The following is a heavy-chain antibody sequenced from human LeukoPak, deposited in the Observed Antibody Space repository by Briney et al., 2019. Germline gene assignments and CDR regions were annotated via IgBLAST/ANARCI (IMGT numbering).Heavy chain of an antibody. V-gene: IGHV5-51*01. Sequence: GESLKISCKGSGYSFTSYWIGWVRQMPGKGLEWMGIIYPGDSDTRYSPSFQGQVTISADKSISTAYLQWSSLKASDTAMYYCARPVYGGNSPGHDAFDIWGQGTTVIVSS. CDR2: IYPGDSDT. D-gene: IGHD4-23*01. J-gene: IGHJ3*02. CDR3: ARPVYGGNSPGHDAFDI. CDR1: GYSFTSYW.